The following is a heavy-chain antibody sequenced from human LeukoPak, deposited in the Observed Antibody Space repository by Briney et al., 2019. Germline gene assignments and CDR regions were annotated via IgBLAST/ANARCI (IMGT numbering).Heavy chain of an antibody. V-gene: IGHV3-21*01. Sequence: WGSLRLSCSAAGFTFSSYSMNLVRQVPGEGLEWVSSINNSSSYIYYADSVKGRFTISRDNAKNSLYLQMNSLRAEDTTVYYCARGGCSGGSCYSLDDDAFDIWGQGTMVTVSS. D-gene: IGHD2-15*01. CDR2: INNSSSYI. J-gene: IGHJ3*02. CDR3: ARGGCSGGSCYSLDDDAFDI. CDR1: GFTFSSYS.